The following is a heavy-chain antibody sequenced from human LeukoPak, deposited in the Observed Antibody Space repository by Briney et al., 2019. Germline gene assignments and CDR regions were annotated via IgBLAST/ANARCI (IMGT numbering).Heavy chain of an antibody. J-gene: IGHJ5*02. CDR2: IYTSGST. CDR1: GGSISSYY. Sequence: PSETLSLTCTVSGGSISSYYWSWIRQPAGKGLEWIGRIYTSGSTNYNPSLKSRVTMSVDTSKNQFSLKLSSVTAADTAVYYCARGRIVGATYWFDPWGQGTLVTVSS. D-gene: IGHD1-26*01. V-gene: IGHV4-4*07. CDR3: ARGRIVGATYWFDP.